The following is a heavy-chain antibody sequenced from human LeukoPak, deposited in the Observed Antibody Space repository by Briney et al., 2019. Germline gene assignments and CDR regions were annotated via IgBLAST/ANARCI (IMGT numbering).Heavy chain of an antibody. Sequence: ASVRVSFKVSGYTLTELSMHWVRQAPGKGLEWMGGFDPEDGETIYAQKFQGRVTMTEDTSTDTAYMELSSLRSEDTAVYYCATEKGGYYPRDTFDIWGQGTMVTVSS. CDR2: FDPEDGET. J-gene: IGHJ3*02. CDR1: GYTLTELS. CDR3: ATEKGGYYPRDTFDI. D-gene: IGHD3-22*01. V-gene: IGHV1-24*01.